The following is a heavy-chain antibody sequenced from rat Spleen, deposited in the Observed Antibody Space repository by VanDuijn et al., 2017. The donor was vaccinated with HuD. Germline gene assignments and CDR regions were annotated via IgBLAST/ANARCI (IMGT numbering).Heavy chain of an antibody. CDR2: INGAGST. CDR1: GYSITSSYR. J-gene: IGHJ1*01. V-gene: IGHV3-3*01. D-gene: IGHD2-2*01. CDR3: ARAGYLRDWYFDF. Sequence: EVQLQESGPGLVKPSQSLSLTCSVTGYSITSSYRWNWIRKFPGNKLEWMGYINGAGSTNYNPSLKSRISITRDTSKNQVFLQVNSVTTEDTATYYCARAGYLRDWYFDFWGPGTMVTVSS.